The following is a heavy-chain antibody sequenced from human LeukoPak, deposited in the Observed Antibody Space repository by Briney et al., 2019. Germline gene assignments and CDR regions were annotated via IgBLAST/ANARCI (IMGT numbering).Heavy chain of an antibody. J-gene: IGHJ6*02. CDR1: GGSFSGYY. CDR3: ASLTRYYDSSGYYYPYYGMDV. CDR2: INHSGST. D-gene: IGHD3-22*01. V-gene: IGHV4-34*01. Sequence: SETLSLTCAVYGGSFSGYYWSWIRQPPGKGLEWIGEINHSGSTNYNPSLKSRVTISVDTSKNQFSLKLSSVTAADTAVYYCASLTRYYDSSGYYYPYYGMDVRGQGTTVTVSS.